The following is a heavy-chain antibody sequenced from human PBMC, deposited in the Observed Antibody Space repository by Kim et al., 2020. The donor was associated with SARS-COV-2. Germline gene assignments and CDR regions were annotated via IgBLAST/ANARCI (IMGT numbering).Heavy chain of an antibody. CDR1: GFTFSSYG. CDR2: ISQDGHQK. V-gene: IGHV3-7*01. D-gene: IGHD6-19*01. J-gene: IGHJ3*02. Sequence: GGSLRLSCAASGFTFSSYGMTWVRQAPGKGLEWVANISQDGHQKYYLDSVKGRFTISRDNAKNSLYLQMNSLRAEDTAVYYCARDGDLDSSGKDAFDIWGQGTMVTVSS. CDR3: ARDGDLDSSGKDAFDI.